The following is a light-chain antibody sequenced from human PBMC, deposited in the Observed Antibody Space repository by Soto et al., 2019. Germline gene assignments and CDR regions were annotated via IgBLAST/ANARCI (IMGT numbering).Light chain of an antibody. CDR2: SHN. V-gene: IGLV1-47*02. Sequence: QSVLPQTPSVSGTPGQTVTISCSGSSSNIGRNYVYWYQQLPGAAPKLLMYSHNIRPSGVPDRFSASTSGTSASLVISGLRSEDEADYHCATWDDDVSGVVFGGGTXLTVL. CDR1: SSNIGRNY. CDR3: ATWDDDVSGVV. J-gene: IGLJ2*01.